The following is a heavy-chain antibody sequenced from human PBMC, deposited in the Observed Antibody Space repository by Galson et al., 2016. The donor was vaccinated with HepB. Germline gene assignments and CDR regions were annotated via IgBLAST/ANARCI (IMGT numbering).Heavy chain of an antibody. CDR3: ARESPHIAVPVLDG. CDR1: GFTFNDVW. Sequence: SLRLSCAASGFTFNDVWMSWVRKAPGKGLEWVALIWHDGSNQYYADSVKGRFTISRDNSKNTLYLQMNSLRAEDSAVYYCARESPHIAVPVLDGWGQGTLVTVSS. D-gene: IGHD6-19*01. CDR2: IWHDGSNQ. V-gene: IGHV3-33*08. J-gene: IGHJ4*02.